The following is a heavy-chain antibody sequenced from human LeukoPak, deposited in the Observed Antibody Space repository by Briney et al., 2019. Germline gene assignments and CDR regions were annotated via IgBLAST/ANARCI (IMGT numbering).Heavy chain of an antibody. V-gene: IGHV3-30*07. D-gene: IGHD1-26*01. CDR3: ARKPYSGEFYFDY. Sequence: DSVKGRFTISRDNSKNTVYLQMNSLRAEDTAVYYCARKPYSGEFYFDYWGQGTLVTVSS. J-gene: IGHJ4*02.